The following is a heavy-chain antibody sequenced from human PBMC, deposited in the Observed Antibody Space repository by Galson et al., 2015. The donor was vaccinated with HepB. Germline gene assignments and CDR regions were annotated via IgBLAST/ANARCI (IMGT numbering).Heavy chain of an antibody. J-gene: IGHJ6*02. CDR1: GVTFGDYY. V-gene: IGHV3-15*01. CDR2: IKSITDGGTA. CDR3: TTTTPPSYYSSYYYDAMDV. Sequence: ALRLGCAAAGVTFGDYYMSRIRQAPGQGLEWVGRIKSITDGGTADYDAPVRGRFAISSDDSQITGDLHMSSLKTEDTAVYYCTTTTPPSYYSSYYYDAMDVWGQGTTVTVSS. D-gene: IGHD3-22*01.